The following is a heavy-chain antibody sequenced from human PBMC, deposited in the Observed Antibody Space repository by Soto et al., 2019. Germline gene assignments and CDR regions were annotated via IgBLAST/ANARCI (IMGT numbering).Heavy chain of an antibody. Sequence: ASVKVSCKGSGYTFTSYGISWVRQAPGQGLEWMGWISAYNGNTNYAQKLQGRVTMTTDTSTSTAYMELRSLRSDDTAVYYCARDQPAIRLDHSGWPIWGQGTLVTVSS. J-gene: IGHJ4*02. V-gene: IGHV1-18*04. CDR2: ISAYNGNT. CDR3: ARDQPAIRLDHSGWPI. D-gene: IGHD6-19*01. CDR1: GYTFTSYG.